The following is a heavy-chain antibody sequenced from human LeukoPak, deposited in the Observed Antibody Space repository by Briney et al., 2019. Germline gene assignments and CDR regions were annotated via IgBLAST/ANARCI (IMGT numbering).Heavy chain of an antibody. V-gene: IGHV3-23*01. Sequence: GGSLRLSCAASGFTFSSYAMSWVRQAPGKGLEWVSGISNGAGSTYYADSVKGRFTISRDNSKNTLYLQMNSLRAEDTAVYYCAREGPTTAVGSGAPDIWGLGTMVTVSS. CDR2: ISNGAGST. D-gene: IGHD6-13*01. CDR3: AREGPTTAVGSGAPDI. CDR1: GFTFSSYA. J-gene: IGHJ3*02.